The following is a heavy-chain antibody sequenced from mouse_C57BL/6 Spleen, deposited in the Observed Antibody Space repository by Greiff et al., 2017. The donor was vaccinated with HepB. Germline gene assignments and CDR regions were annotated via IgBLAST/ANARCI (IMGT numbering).Heavy chain of an antibody. CDR3: AKQGYGNYGGVDY. CDR2: IDPSDSYT. D-gene: IGHD2-10*02. Sequence: QVQLQQPGAELVMPGASVKLSCKASGYTFTSYWMHWVKQRPGQGLEWIGEIDPSDSYTNYNQKFNGKSTLTVDKSSSTAYMQLSSLTSEDSAVYYCAKQGYGNYGGVDYWGQGTTLTVSS. J-gene: IGHJ2*01. V-gene: IGHV1-69*01. CDR1: GYTFTSYW.